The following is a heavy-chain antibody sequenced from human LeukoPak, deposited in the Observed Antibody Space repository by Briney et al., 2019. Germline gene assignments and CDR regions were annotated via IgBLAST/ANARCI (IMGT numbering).Heavy chain of an antibody. V-gene: IGHV3-74*01. J-gene: IGHJ4*02. CDR2: INSDGSST. CDR1: GFTFSSYW. CDR3: AKGDYDFWSGYSY. Sequence: GGSPRLSCAASGFTFSSYWMHWVRQAPGKGLVWVSRINSDGSSTSYADSVKGRFTISRDNAKNTLYLQMNSLRAEDTAVYYCAKGDYDFWSGYSYWGQGTLVTVSS. D-gene: IGHD3-3*01.